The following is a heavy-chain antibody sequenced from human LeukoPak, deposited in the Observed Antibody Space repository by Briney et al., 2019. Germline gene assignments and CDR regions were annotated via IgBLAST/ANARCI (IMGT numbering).Heavy chain of an antibody. CDR3: ARANWGSVDY. V-gene: IGHV3-7*01. J-gene: IGHJ4*02. CDR2: INQDGGET. Sequence: GGSLRLSCAASGFTFSNYWMSWVRQAPGKGLEWVANINQDGGETYYVDSVEGRFTISRDNGKKSLCLQMNSLRAEDTAVYYCARANWGSVDYWGQGTLVPVYS. D-gene: IGHD7-27*01. CDR1: GFTFSNYW.